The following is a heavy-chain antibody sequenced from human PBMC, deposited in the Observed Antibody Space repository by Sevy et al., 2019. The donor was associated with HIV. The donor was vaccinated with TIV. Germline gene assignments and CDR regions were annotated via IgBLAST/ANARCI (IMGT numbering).Heavy chain of an antibody. CDR1: GFTFSSYS. Sequence: GGSLRLSCAASGFTFSSYSMNWVRQAPGKGLEWVSSISSSSSYIYYADSVQGRFTISRDNAKNSLYLQMNSLRAEDTAVYYCARDVRGEWELLGGDAFDIWGQGTMVTVSS. CDR3: ARDVRGEWELLGGDAFDI. D-gene: IGHD1-26*01. V-gene: IGHV3-21*01. CDR2: ISSSSSYI. J-gene: IGHJ3*02.